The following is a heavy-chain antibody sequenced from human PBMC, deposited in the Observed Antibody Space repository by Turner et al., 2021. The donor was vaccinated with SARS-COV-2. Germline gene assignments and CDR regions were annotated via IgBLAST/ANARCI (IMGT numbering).Heavy chain of an antibody. CDR1: DSSFSMFW. D-gene: IGHD3-10*01. CDR2: INQNGKKI. J-gene: IGHJ4*02. V-gene: IGHV3-7*01. CDR3: VRGFDS. Sequence: QRVEPGGGWSKRGGPLGPSCRDSDSSFSMFWMTWVRQAPGRGLEWVASINQNGKKIYHSDSVRGRFTVSRSNAGNSLYLRMNSLRVDDTAMYYCVRGFDSWGQGTLVTVSS.